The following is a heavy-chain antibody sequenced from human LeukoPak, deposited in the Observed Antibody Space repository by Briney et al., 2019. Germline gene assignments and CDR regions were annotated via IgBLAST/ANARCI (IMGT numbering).Heavy chain of an antibody. CDR3: ASSIGYPGPFDP. CDR2: INHSGST. V-gene: IGHV4-34*01. Sequence: PSETLSLTCAVYGGSFSGHYWSWIRQPPGKGLEWIGEINHSGSTNYNPSLKSRVTISVDTSKNQFSLKLSSVTAADTAMYYCASSIGYPGPFDPWGQGTLVTVSS. D-gene: IGHD6-13*01. CDR1: GGSFSGHY. J-gene: IGHJ5*02.